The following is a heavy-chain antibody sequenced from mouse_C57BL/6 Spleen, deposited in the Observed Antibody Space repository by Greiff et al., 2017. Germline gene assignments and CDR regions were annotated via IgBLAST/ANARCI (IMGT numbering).Heavy chain of an antibody. Sequence: QVQLQQPGAELVKPGASVKLSCKASGYTFTSYCMHWVKQRPGQGLEWIGMIHPNSGSTNYNEKFKGKATLTVDKSSSTAYMQLSRLTSEDSAIYYDARGGRFRRFDYWGQGTTLTVPS. CDR2: IHPNSGST. J-gene: IGHJ2*01. CDR1: GYTFTSYC. V-gene: IGHV1-64*01. CDR3: ARGGRFRRFDY.